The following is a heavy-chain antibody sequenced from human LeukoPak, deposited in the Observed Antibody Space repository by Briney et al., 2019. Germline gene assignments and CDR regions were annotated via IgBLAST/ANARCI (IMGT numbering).Heavy chain of an antibody. Sequence: ASVKVSCKASGYTFTSYDINWVRQATGQGLEWMGWMNPNSGNTSYAQKFQGRVTMTRNTSISTAYMELSSLRSEDTAVYYCARGRGYCSSTSCYAEGYWGQGTLVTVSS. J-gene: IGHJ4*02. V-gene: IGHV1-8*01. CDR1: GYTFTSYD. CDR2: MNPNSGNT. CDR3: ARGRGYCSSTSCYAEGY. D-gene: IGHD2-2*01.